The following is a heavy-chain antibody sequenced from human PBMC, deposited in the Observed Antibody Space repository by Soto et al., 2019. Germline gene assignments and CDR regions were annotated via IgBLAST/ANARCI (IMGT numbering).Heavy chain of an antibody. CDR2: LTHDGSRD. V-gene: IGHV3-30*03. CDR1: GFTVTTYG. CDR3: ASIADY. J-gene: IGHJ4*02. D-gene: IGHD2-21*01. Sequence: QVQLVESGGGVVQPGRSLRLSCAAAGFTVTTYGMQWVHQAPGKGLEWVARLTHDGSRDFYADSVKGRFTISRDTSKNTLYLQMNSLRPEDTAVYYCASIADYWGQGTLVTVSS.